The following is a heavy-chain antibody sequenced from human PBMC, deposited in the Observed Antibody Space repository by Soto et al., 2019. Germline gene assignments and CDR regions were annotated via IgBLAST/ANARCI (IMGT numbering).Heavy chain of an antibody. J-gene: IGHJ6*02. Sequence: GGSLRLSCAASGFTFSSYAMHWVRQAPGKGLEWVAVISYDGSNKYYADSVKGRFTISRDNSKNTLYLQMNSLRAEDTAVYYCARACCAPPSRSIAAADYYYYYGMDVWGQGTTVTVSS. D-gene: IGHD6-13*01. CDR3: ARACCAPPSRSIAAADYYYYYGMDV. CDR1: GFTFSSYA. V-gene: IGHV3-30-3*01. CDR2: ISYDGSNK.